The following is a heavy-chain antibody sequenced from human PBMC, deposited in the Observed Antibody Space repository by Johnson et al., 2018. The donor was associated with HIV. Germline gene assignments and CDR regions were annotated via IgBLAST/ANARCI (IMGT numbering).Heavy chain of an antibody. Sequence: QVQLVESGGGVVQPGRSLRLSCAASGFTFSSYAMHWVRQAPGKGLEWVAVISYDGSNKYYADSVKGRFTISRDNSKNTLYLQMNSLRAEDTDVYYCARARNGSGGRFDIWGQGTMVTVSS. CDR2: ISYDGSNK. CDR1: GFTFSSYA. D-gene: IGHD2-15*01. J-gene: IGHJ3*02. V-gene: IGHV3-30-3*01. CDR3: ARARNGSGGRFDI.